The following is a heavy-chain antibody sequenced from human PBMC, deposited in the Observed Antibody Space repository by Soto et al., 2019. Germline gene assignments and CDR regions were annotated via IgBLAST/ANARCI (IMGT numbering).Heavy chain of an antibody. CDR2: IRSKTDSYAT. J-gene: IGHJ4*02. D-gene: IGHD5-12*01. CDR1: GFTFSGSA. V-gene: IGHV3-73*01. CDR3: SASGSDRFVDY. Sequence: GGSLRLSCAASGFTFSGSAMHWVRQASGKGLEWIGRIRSKTDSYATAYAASETGRFTISRDDSKNTAYLQMSSLKTEDTAVYYCSASGSDRFVDYWGQGTLVTVSS.